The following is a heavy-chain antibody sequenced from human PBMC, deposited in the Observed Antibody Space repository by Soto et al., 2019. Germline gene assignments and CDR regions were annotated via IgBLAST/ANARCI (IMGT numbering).Heavy chain of an antibody. D-gene: IGHD3-16*01. J-gene: IGHJ6*02. CDR1: GYDFVTNW. V-gene: IGHV5-51*01. CDR3: ALTGGFAPVYGFDV. Sequence: LGESLKISCSCHGYDFVTNWIGWVRQRPGKGLEWMSIIYLGDSDTRYSPSFEGQVTLSADRSTSTVFLEWSFLKTSDTAMYFCALTGGFAPVYGFDVWGQGTSVTVSS. CDR2: IYLGDSDT.